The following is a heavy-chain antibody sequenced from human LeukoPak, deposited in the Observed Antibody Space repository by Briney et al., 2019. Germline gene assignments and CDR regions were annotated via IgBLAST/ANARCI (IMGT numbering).Heavy chain of an antibody. V-gene: IGHV1-8*01. CDR1: GYTFTSYD. J-gene: IGHJ5*02. Sequence: ASVKVACQASGYTFTSYDIYWVRQATGQGLESVGWMNPNSGNTGYAQKFQGRVTMTRNTSIRTVYMELSSLRSEDTAVYYCARAITNPNIAVAGTSKKVNCCDPWGQGTLVTVSS. CDR2: MNPNSGNT. D-gene: IGHD6-19*01. CDR3: ARAITNPNIAVAGTSKKVNCCDP.